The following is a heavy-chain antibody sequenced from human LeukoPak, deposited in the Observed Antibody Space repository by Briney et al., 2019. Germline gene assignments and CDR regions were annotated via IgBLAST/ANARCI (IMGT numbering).Heavy chain of an antibody. V-gene: IGHV4-59*05. CDR1: GGSISSYY. CDR3: ARIHGGGSSSSPFDY. D-gene: IGHD6-6*01. J-gene: IGHJ4*02. Sequence: SETLSLTCTVSGGSISSYYWSWIRQPPGKGLEWIGSIYYSGSTYYNPSLKSRVTISVDTSKNQFSLKLSSVTAADTAVYYCARIHGGGSSSSPFDYWGQGTLVTVSS. CDR2: IYYSGST.